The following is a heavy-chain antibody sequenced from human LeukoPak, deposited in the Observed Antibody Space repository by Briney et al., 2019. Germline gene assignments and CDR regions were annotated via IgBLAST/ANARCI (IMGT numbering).Heavy chain of an antibody. CDR2: IKPDASDK. CDR1: GFSLSDYW. V-gene: IGHV3-7*01. J-gene: IGHJ4*02. CDR3: ARGGGNFDS. Sequence: LPGGSLRLSCAASGFSLSDYWMSWVRQAPGPGLEWVATIKPDASDKYYVDSVKGRFTISRDNAKNSLYLQMNSLRAEDTAIYYCARGGGNFDSWGQGSLVTVSS. D-gene: IGHD2-15*01.